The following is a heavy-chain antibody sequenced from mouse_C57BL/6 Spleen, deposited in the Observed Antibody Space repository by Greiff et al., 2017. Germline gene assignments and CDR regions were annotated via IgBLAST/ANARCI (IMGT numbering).Heavy chain of an antibody. CDR2: IDPSDSYT. V-gene: IGHV1-59*01. Sequence: VKLQQPGAELVRPGTSVKLSCKASGYTFTSYWMHWVKQRPGQGLEWIGVIDPSDSYTNYNQKFKGKATLTVDTSSSTAYMQLSSLTSEDSAVYYCARQLTGTSRYFDYWGQGTTLTVSS. J-gene: IGHJ2*01. D-gene: IGHD4-1*01. CDR3: ARQLTGTSRYFDY. CDR1: GYTFTSYW.